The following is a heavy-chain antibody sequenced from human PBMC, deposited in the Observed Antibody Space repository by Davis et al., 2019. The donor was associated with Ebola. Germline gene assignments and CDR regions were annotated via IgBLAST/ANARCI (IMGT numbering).Heavy chain of an antibody. CDR1: GYSFTSYG. D-gene: IGHD1-7*01. V-gene: IGHV1-18*01. Sequence: ASVKVSCKASGYSFTSYGISWVRQAPGQGLEWMGWISVSSSDTNYGQRFQGRLIMTTDTSTSTAYMELRSLTSDDTAVYYCARDHRRTGTSLYYYFMDVWGKGTTVTVSS. J-gene: IGHJ6*03. CDR3: ARDHRRTGTSLYYYFMDV. CDR2: ISVSSSDT.